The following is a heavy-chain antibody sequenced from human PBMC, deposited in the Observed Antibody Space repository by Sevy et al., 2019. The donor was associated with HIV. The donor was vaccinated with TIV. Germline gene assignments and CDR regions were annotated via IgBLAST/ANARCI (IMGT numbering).Heavy chain of an antibody. CDR1: GFTFSSYG. Sequence: GGSLRLSCAASGFTFSSYGMHWVHQAPGKGLEWVAVISYDGSNKYYADSVKGRVTISRDNSKNTLYLQMNSLRAEDTAVYHCAKDHGPGDFWNGPYYFDYWGQGALVTVSS. CDR2: ISYDGSNK. D-gene: IGHD3-3*01. V-gene: IGHV3-30*18. CDR3: AKDHGPGDFWNGPYYFDY. J-gene: IGHJ4*02.